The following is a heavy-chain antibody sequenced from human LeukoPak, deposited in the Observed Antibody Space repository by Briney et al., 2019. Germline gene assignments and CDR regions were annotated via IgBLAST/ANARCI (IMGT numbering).Heavy chain of an antibody. V-gene: IGHV3-7*01. CDR3: ARDRGDPTIY. J-gene: IGHJ4*02. CDR2: IITDGSEK. Sequence: GGSLRLSCAASAFTFSSYWMSWVRQAPGKGLEWVAYIITDGSEKYYVDSVKGRFTNSRDNAKNSLYLQMSSLRAEDTAVYYCARDRGDPTIYWGQGTLVTVSS. CDR1: AFTFSSYW. D-gene: IGHD2-21*01.